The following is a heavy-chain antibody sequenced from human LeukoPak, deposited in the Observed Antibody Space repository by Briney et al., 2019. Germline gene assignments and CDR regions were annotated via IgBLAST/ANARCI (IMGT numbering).Heavy chain of an antibody. CDR2: INHSGTT. CDR1: GGSFSGYY. J-gene: IGHJ3*02. D-gene: IGHD2-15*01. CDR3: ARSPCSGDSCYSGIRAFDI. Sequence: PSETLSLTCAVYGGSFSGYYWNWIRQSPGKGLEWIGEINHSGTTNYIASLKSRVTISVDTSKKQFSLKLSSVTAADTAVYYCARSPCSGDSCYSGIRAFDIWGQGTMVTVSS. V-gene: IGHV4-34*01.